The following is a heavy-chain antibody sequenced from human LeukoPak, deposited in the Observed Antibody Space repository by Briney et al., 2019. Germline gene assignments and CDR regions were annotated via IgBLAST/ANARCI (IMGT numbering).Heavy chain of an antibody. CDR2: ISYDGSNK. V-gene: IGHV3-30*01. Sequence: GGSLRLPCAASGFTFSSYAMHWVRQAPGKGLEWVAVISYDGSNKYYADSVKGRFTISRDNSKNTLYLQMNSLRAEDTAVYYCARVTTVKPAFDYWGQGTLVTVPS. J-gene: IGHJ4*02. CDR1: GFTFSSYA. CDR3: ARVTTVKPAFDY. D-gene: IGHD4-11*01.